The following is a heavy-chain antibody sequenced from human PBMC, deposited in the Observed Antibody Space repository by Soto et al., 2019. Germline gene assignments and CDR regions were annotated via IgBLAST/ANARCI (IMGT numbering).Heavy chain of an antibody. CDR2: INPSGGST. CDR3: ARPFRRLFCPDAFDI. D-gene: IGHD3-22*01. Sequence: ASVKVSCKASGYTFTSYYMHWVRQAPGQGLEWMGIINPSGGSTSYAQKFQGRVTMTRDTSTSTVYMELSSLRSEDTAVYYCARPFRRLFCPDAFDIWGQGTMVTVSS. CDR1: GYTFTSYY. V-gene: IGHV1-46*01. J-gene: IGHJ3*02.